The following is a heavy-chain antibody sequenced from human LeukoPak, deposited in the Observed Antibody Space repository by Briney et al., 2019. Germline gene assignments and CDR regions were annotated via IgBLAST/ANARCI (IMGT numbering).Heavy chain of an antibody. V-gene: IGHV4-59*12. CDR3: ARVISPSYDILTGYYNPLDY. CDR2: IYYSGST. D-gene: IGHD3-9*01. CDR1: GGSISSYY. Sequence: SETLSLTCTVSGGSISSYYWSWIRQPPGKGLEWIGYIYYSGSTNYNPSLKSRVTISVDTSKNQFSLKLSSVTTADTAVYYCARVISPSYDILTGYYNPLDYWGQGTLVTVSS. J-gene: IGHJ4*02.